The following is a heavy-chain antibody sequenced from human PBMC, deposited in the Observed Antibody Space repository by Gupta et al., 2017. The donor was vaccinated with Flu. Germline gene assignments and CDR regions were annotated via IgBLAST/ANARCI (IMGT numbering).Heavy chain of an antibody. CDR2: VYHSGRS. CDR1: EGYISRANW. CDR3: ARVAAGAYFQD. V-gene: IGHV4-4*02. D-gene: IGHD1-26*01. Sequence: QVQLRESGPGLVKPSGTLSLTCTVSEGYISRANWWNWVRQAPGKGREWIGNVYHSGRSNYNPSLKSRVTISIDISKNEFSLKLSSVTAADTAIYFCARVAAGAYFQDWGPGTLVAVSS. J-gene: IGHJ1*01.